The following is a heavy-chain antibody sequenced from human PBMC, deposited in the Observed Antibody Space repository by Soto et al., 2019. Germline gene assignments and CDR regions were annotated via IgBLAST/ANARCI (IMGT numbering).Heavy chain of an antibody. V-gene: IGHV4-39*01. Sequence: QLQLQESGPGLVKPSETLSLTSTVSGVSITNTSYYWGWIRQPPGKGLEWIGTIYFRGSTFYNPSLKSRLTISVDTSKNQFSRRLSSVTAADTAVYYCARHGSYWGQGTLVAVSS. J-gene: IGHJ4*02. CDR3: ARHGSY. CDR2: IYFRGST. CDR1: GVSITNTSYY.